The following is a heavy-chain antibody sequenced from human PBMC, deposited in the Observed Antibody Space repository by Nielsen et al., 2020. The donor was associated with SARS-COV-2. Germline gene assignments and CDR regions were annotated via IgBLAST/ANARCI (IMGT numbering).Heavy chain of an antibody. J-gene: IGHJ6*02. Sequence: GGSLRLSCTPSGFTFGDYAITWVRQAPGKGLEWVSSISISSSSFYYTDSVRGRFTISRDNAKSSLYLQLTSLRAEDTAVYYCARAYHNYYYAMDVWGQGTTVTVSS. CDR1: GFTFGDYA. CDR2: ISISSSSF. D-gene: IGHD3-16*01. CDR3: ARAYHNYYYAMDV. V-gene: IGHV3-21*01.